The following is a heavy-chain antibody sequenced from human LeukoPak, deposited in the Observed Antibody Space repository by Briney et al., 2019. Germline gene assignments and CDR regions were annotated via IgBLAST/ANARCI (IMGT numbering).Heavy chain of an antibody. CDR2: ISDSGGST. Sequence: PGGSLRLSCAAFGFTFSSYAMSWVRQAPGKGLEWVSFISDSGGSTYYADSVKGRFTISRDNSKNTLYLQMNSLRAEDTAVYYCAKVDYGDYYFDYWGQGTLVTVSS. V-gene: IGHV3-23*01. CDR1: GFTFSSYA. J-gene: IGHJ4*02. CDR3: AKVDYGDYYFDY. D-gene: IGHD4-17*01.